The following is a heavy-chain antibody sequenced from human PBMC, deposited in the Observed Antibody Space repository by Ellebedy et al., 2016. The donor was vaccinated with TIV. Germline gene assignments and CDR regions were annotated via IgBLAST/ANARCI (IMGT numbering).Heavy chain of an antibody. Sequence: GGSLRLXCAASGVTFSSYGMHWVRQAPEKGLEWVSSISGSGGNTYYADSVKGRFTISRDNSKDTVYLQMNSLRAEDTAVYYCAKDAAGSSGWLPISHFDYWGQGTLVTVSS. CDR3: AKDAAGSSGWLPISHFDY. J-gene: IGHJ4*02. CDR2: ISGSGGNT. CDR1: GVTFSSYG. V-gene: IGHV3-23*01. D-gene: IGHD6-19*01.